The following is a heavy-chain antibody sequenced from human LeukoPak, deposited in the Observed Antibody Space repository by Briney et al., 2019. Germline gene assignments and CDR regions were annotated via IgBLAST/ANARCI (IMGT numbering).Heavy chain of an antibody. CDR1: GFTFSSYG. J-gene: IGHJ3*02. CDR3: ARDIDGSGIEDAFDI. Sequence: GGSLRLSCAASGFTFSSYGMHWVRQAPGKGLEWVAFIRYDGSNKYYADSVKGRFTISRDNSKNTLYLQMNSLRAEDTAVYYCARDIDGSGIEDAFDIWGQGTMVTVSS. D-gene: IGHD3-22*01. CDR2: IRYDGSNK. V-gene: IGHV3-30*02.